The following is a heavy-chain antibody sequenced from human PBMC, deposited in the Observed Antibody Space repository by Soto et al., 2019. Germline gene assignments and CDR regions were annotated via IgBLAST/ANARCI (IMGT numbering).Heavy chain of an antibody. D-gene: IGHD6-6*01. CDR2: IYHSGST. CDR1: GGSFRGYY. V-gene: IGHV4-34*01. CDR3: ASSSIAQYYYYYGMDV. J-gene: IGHJ6*02. Sequence: SETLSLTCAVYGGSFRGYYLSWIRQPPGKGLEWIGDIYHSGSTYYNPSLKSRVTISVDRSKNQFSLKLSSVTAADTAVYYCASSSIAQYYYYYGMDVWGQGTTVTVSS.